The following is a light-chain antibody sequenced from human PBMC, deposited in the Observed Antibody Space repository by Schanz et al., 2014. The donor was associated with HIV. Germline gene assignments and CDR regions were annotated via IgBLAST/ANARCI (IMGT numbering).Light chain of an antibody. CDR2: KTN. J-gene: IGLJ2*01. CDR3: QSADSSLSGVI. V-gene: IGLV1-47*01. CDR1: GSNIGSNS. Sequence: QSVLTQPPSASGPPGQRVTISCSGSGSNIGSNSVYWYQQLPGTAPKLLIYKTNQRPSGVPDRFSGSKSGTSASLVITGLRAEDEADYYCQSADSSLSGVIFGGGTKLTVL.